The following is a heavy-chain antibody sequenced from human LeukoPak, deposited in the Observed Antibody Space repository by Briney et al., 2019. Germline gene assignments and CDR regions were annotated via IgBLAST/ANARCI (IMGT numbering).Heavy chain of an antibody. Sequence: SETLSLTCNVSGASFNYYYWGWIRQPAGKGLEWIGRVYLGGSTSYNPSLKSRVMMSLDKANNQFSLRLSSVTAADTAIYYCARDHCDDAACYPFDRWGQGTLVTASS. CDR1: GASFNYYY. D-gene: IGHD2-21*01. CDR3: ARDHCDDAACYPFDR. CDR2: VYLGGST. J-gene: IGHJ4*02. V-gene: IGHV4-4*07.